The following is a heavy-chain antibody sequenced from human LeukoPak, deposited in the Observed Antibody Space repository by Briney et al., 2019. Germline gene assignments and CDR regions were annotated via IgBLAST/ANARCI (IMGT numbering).Heavy chain of an antibody. CDR3: ARARYYYDSSGYPPAYYFDY. CDR2: IYTSGST. V-gene: IGHV4-4*07. J-gene: IGHJ4*02. Sequence: SETLSLTCTVSGGSISSYYWSWIRQPAGKGLEWIGRIYTSGSTNYNPSLKSRVTISVDTSKNQFSLKLSSVTAADTAVYYCARARYYYDSSGYPPAYYFDYWGQGTLVTVSS. D-gene: IGHD3-22*01. CDR1: GGSISSYY.